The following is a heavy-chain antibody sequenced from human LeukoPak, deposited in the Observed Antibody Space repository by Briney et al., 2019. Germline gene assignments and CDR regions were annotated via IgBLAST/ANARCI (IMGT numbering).Heavy chain of an antibody. CDR3: ARGGEVVVAAYYFDY. V-gene: IGHV4-39*07. J-gene: IGHJ4*02. CDR1: GGSISSSPYY. CDR2: IYYSGTT. Sequence: SETLSLTCTVSGGSISSSPYYWGWIRQPPGKGLEWIGSIYYSGTTHYNPSLESRVTISVDTSKNQFSLELSSVTAADTAVYYCARGGEVVVAAYYFDYWGQGTLVTVSS. D-gene: IGHD2-15*01.